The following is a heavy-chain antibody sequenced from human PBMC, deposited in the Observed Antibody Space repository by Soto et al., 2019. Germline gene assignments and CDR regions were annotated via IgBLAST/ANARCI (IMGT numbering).Heavy chain of an antibody. CDR2: ISSNGGST. Sequence: GGSLRLSCAASGFTFSSYAMHWVRQAPGKGMEYVSAISSNGGSTYYANSGKGRFTISRDNSKNTLYLQMGSLRAEDMAVYYCARDEVTGTTTNYYYYMDVWGKGTTVTVSS. CDR3: ARDEVTGTTTNYYYYMDV. D-gene: IGHD1-7*01. J-gene: IGHJ6*03. CDR1: GFTFSSYA. V-gene: IGHV3-64*01.